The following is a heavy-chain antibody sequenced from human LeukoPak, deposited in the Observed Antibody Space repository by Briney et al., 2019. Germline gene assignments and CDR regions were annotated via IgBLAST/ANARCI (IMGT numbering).Heavy chain of an antibody. CDR3: ARATAFFDI. CDR2: IYYTGST. CDR1: GGSVSDYY. V-gene: IGHV4-59*02. Sequence: SETLSLTCTVSGGSVSDYYWSWIRQSPGKGLEWIGYIYYTGSTSYNPSLKSRVTISVDTSKNQFSLKLTSVTAADTAVYYCARATAFFDIWGQGTMVTVSS. J-gene: IGHJ3*02.